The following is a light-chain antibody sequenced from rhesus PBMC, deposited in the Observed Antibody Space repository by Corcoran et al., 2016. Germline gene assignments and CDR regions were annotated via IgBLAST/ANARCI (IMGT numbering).Light chain of an antibody. CDR1: ENVNNF. CDR2: KAS. Sequence: DIQMTQSPSSLSASVGDRVTITCRASENVNNFLTWYQQKPGKAAKLLIYKASTLHSGVTSRFSGSGYGTDYTFTIGSLQPEDVATYYCQHGYGTPWSCGQGTKVEIK. V-gene: IGKV1-74*01. J-gene: IGKJ1*01. CDR3: QHGYGTPWS.